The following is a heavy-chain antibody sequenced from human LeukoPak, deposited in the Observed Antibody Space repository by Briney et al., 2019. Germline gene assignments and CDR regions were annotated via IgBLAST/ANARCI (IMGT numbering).Heavy chain of an antibody. CDR1: GDSVSSNSAA. CDR3: ARGVYYYDSSGPAGIDY. CDR2: TYYRSKWYN. J-gene: IGHJ4*02. V-gene: IGHV6-1*01. D-gene: IGHD3-22*01. Sequence: SQTLSLTCAISGDSVSSNSAAWSWIRQSPSRGLEWLGRTYYRSKWYNDYAVSVKSRITINPDTSKNQFSLQLNSVTPEDTAVYYCARGVYYYDSSGPAGIDYWGQGTLVTVSS.